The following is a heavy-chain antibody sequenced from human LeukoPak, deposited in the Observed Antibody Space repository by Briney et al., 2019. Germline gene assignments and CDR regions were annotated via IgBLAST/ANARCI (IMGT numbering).Heavy chain of an antibody. J-gene: IGHJ3*02. CDR3: AAYCSSTSCYFRRDAFDI. CDR2: IYYSGST. CDR1: GGSISSGDYY. Sequence: PSETLSLTCTVSGGSISSGDYYWSWIRQPPGKGLEWIGYIYYSGSTYYNPSLKSRVTISVDTSKNQFSLKLSSVTAADTAVYYCAAYCSSTSCYFRRDAFDIWGQGTMVTVSS. D-gene: IGHD2-2*01. V-gene: IGHV4-30-4*08.